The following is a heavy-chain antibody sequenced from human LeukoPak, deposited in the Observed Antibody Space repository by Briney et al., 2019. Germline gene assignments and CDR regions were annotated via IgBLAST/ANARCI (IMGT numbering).Heavy chain of an antibody. J-gene: IGHJ4*02. Sequence: GGSLRLSCAASGFTFSSFAMTWVRQAPGKGLEWVSTISGSGVSTFFADSVRGRFTISRDNSNNTLYLQMNILTAEDTAVYYCAAISYSGTWPVGYWGQGILVTVTA. V-gene: IGHV3-23*01. CDR2: ISGSGVST. D-gene: IGHD6-25*01. CDR1: GFTFSSFA. CDR3: AAISYSGTWPVGY.